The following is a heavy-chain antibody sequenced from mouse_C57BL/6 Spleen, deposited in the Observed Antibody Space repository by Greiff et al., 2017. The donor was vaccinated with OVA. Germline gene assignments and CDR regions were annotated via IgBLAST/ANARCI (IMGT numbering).Heavy chain of an antibody. J-gene: IGHJ4*01. V-gene: IGHV1-82*01. CDR3: ARNDYYAMDY. Sequence: QVQLKESGPELVKPGASVKISCKASGYAFGSSWMNWVKQRPGKGLEWIGRIYPGDGDTNYNGKFKGKATLTADKSSSTAYMQLSSLTSEDSAVYFCARNDYYAMDYWGQGTSVTVSS. CDR2: IYPGDGDT. CDR1: GYAFGSSW.